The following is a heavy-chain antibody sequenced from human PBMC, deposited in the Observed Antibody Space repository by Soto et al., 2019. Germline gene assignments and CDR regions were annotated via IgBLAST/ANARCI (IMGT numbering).Heavy chain of an antibody. Sequence: PSETLSLTCTVSGGSISSGGYYWSWIRQHPGKGLEWIGYIYYSGSTYYKPSLKSRVTISVDTSKNQFSLKLSSVTAADTAMYFCARQKLDVPAFFDYWGQGTLVTVSS. CDR3: ARQKLDVPAFFDY. J-gene: IGHJ4*02. D-gene: IGHD4-4*01. CDR1: GGSISSGGYY. CDR2: IYYSGST. V-gene: IGHV4-31*03.